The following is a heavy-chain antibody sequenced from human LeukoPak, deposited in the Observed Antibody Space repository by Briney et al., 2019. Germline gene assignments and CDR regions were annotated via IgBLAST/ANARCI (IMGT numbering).Heavy chain of an antibody. D-gene: IGHD1-26*01. CDR1: GYTFTSYG. CDR3: ARGEDSGSYYPEDYFDY. Sequence: ASVKVSCKASGYTFTSYGIGWVRQAPGQGLEWMGWISAYNGNTNYAQKLQGRVTMTTDTSTSTAYMELRSLRSDDTAVYYCARGEDSGSYYPEDYFDYWGQGTLVTVSS. V-gene: IGHV1-18*01. CDR2: ISAYNGNT. J-gene: IGHJ4*02.